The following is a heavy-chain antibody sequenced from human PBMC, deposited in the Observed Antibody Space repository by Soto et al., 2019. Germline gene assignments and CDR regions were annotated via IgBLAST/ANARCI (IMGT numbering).Heavy chain of an antibody. CDR3: ARDRCSSTSCYVVSRGFSSCWYVFDY. Sequence: QVQLVESGGGVVQPGRSLRLSCAASGFTFSSYGMHWVCQAPGKGLEWVAVIWYDGSNKYYADSVKGRFTISRDNSKNTLYLPMNSLRAEDTAVYYCARDRCSSTSCYVVSRGFSSCWYVFDYWGQGTLVTVSS. D-gene: IGHD2-2*01. J-gene: IGHJ4*02. CDR2: IWYDGSNK. CDR1: GFTFSSYG. V-gene: IGHV3-33*01.